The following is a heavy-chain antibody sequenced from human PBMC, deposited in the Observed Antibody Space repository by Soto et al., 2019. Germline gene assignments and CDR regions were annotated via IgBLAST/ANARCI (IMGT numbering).Heavy chain of an antibody. CDR2: MNPDSGNT. CDR3: ARSVGGSNVNFDY. D-gene: IGHD3-10*01. J-gene: IGHJ4*02. Sequence: QVQLVQSGAEVRTPGASVKVSCKASGYTFTSYDINWVRQATGQGPEWMGWMNPDSGNTGYVQKFQGRVTMTRNSAKRTAYMELSSLRSEDTAVYYCARSVGGSNVNFDYWGQGTLVTVSS. CDR1: GYTFTSYD. V-gene: IGHV1-8*01.